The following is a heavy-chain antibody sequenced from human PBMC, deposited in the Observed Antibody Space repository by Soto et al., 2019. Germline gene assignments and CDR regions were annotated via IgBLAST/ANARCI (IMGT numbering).Heavy chain of an antibody. J-gene: IGHJ4*02. CDR2: ISGSGGST. CDR1: GFTFSSYA. CDR3: AGRYFEYSSSAYFDY. D-gene: IGHD6-6*01. Sequence: EVQLLESGGGLVQPGGSLRLSCAASGFTFSSYAMSWVRQAPGKGLEWVSAISGSGGSTYYADSVKGRFTISRDNSKNTLYLQMNSLRAEDTAVYYCAGRYFEYSSSAYFDYWGQGTLVTVSS. V-gene: IGHV3-23*01.